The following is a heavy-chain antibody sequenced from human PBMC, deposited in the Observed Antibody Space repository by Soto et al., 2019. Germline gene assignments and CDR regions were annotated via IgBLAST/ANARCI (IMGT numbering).Heavy chain of an antibody. V-gene: IGHV1-46*01. CDR1: GYTFTSYS. CDR2: INPSSGRT. J-gene: IGHJ6*02. CDR3: ARDHNFGFILYAMDV. D-gene: IGHD2-15*01. Sequence: ASVKVSCKASGYTFTSYSMHWVRQAPGQGFEWMGIINPSSGRTSYAQNFQGRVTMTSDTSTSIVYMEMSSLKSEDTAVYYCARDHNFGFILYAMDVWGQGTTVTVSS.